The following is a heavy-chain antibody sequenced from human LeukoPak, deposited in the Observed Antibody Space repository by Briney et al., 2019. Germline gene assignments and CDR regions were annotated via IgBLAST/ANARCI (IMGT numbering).Heavy chain of an antibody. CDR1: GYTFTSYD. CDR3: ATGLRREGYNRNY. CDR2: FYPEDGET. V-gene: IGHV1-24*01. Sequence: ASVKVSCKASGYTFTSYDMNWVRQAPGKRLEWMGGFYPEDGETIYAQKFQGRVTMTEDTSTDTAYMELSSLRSEDTAVYYCATGLRREGYNRNYWGQGTLVTVSS. D-gene: IGHD5-24*01. J-gene: IGHJ4*02.